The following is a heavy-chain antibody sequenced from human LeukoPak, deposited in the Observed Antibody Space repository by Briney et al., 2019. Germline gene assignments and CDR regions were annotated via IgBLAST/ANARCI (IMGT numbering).Heavy chain of an antibody. Sequence: GGSLRLSCAGSGFTFGGYAMHWFRRTPGKGLEWVAVIGYDGSRAFYADSVKGRFTISRDNSKNTMSVQMDDLRAEDTAVYYCTRYNNDHFDYWGQGTLVTVSS. CDR3: TRYNNDHFDY. V-gene: IGHV3-33*01. CDR2: IGYDGSRA. J-gene: IGHJ4*02. CDR1: GFTFGGYA. D-gene: IGHD1-14*01.